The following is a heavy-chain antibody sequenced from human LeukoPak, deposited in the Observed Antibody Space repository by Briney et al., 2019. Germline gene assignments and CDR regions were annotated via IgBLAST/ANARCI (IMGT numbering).Heavy chain of an antibody. CDR1: GFTFSTYW. Sequence: PGGSLRLSCAVSGFTFSTYWMRWVRRAPGKGLEWVANIKQDGSEKYYVDSVKGRFTISRDNTKNALYLQMNSLRAEDTAVYYCARDRSVYDYYAMDVWGQGTTVTVSS. J-gene: IGHJ6*02. CDR3: ARDRSVYDYYAMDV. CDR2: IKQDGSEK. V-gene: IGHV3-7*03. D-gene: IGHD2-15*01.